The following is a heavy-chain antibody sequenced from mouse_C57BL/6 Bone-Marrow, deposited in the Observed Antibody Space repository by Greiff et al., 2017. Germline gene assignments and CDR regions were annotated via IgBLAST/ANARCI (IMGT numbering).Heavy chain of an antibody. Sequence: EVQLQESGGGLVKPGGSLKLSCAASGFTFSDYGMHWVRQAPEKGLEWVAYISSGSSTIYYADTVKGRFTISRDNAKNTLFLQMTSLRSEDTAMYYCAREENDYDDYFDYWGQGTTLTVSS. CDR2: ISSGSSTI. V-gene: IGHV5-17*01. CDR1: GFTFSDYG. D-gene: IGHD2-4*01. J-gene: IGHJ2*01. CDR3: AREENDYDDYFDY.